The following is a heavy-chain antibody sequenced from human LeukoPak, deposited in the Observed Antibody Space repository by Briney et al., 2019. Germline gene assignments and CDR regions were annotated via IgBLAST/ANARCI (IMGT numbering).Heavy chain of an antibody. Sequence: PSETLSLTYAVDGGSFSGYYWSWIRQPLGKGLEWIGEINHSGSTNYNPSLKSRVIISVDTSKNQFSLKLSSVTAADTAVYYCARQGGIYGDYDIDYWGQGTLVTVSA. V-gene: IGHV4-34*01. D-gene: IGHD4-17*01. CDR1: GGSFSGYY. J-gene: IGHJ4*02. CDR3: ARQGGIYGDYDIDY. CDR2: INHSGST.